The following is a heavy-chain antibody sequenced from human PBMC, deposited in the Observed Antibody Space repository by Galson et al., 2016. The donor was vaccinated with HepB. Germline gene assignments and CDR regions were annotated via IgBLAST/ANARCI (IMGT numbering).Heavy chain of an antibody. D-gene: IGHD6-13*01. Sequence: SLRLSCAASGFNFRNYAMHWVRQAPGKGLEFVSAIGFDGTSLFYADSVAGRFIISRDSSKNTVFFQMSRLRVDDTAVYYCVKGQQLVYDAFDIWGRGTMVTVSS. CDR3: VKGQQLVYDAFDI. CDR2: IGFDGTSL. J-gene: IGHJ3*02. CDR1: GFNFRNYA. V-gene: IGHV3-64*05.